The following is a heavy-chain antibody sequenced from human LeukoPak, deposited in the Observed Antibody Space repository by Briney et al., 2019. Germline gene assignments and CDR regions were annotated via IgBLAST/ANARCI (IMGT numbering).Heavy chain of an antibody. CDR2: IYTSGST. Sequence: PSETLSLTCTVSGGSISSYYWSWIRQPAGKGLEWIGRIYTSGSTNYNPSLKSRVTMSVDTSKNQFSLKLSSVTAADTAVYYCASADYYDSSGYSYDAFDIWGQGTMVTVSS. CDR3: ASADYYDSSGYSYDAFDI. J-gene: IGHJ3*02. V-gene: IGHV4-4*07. CDR1: GGSISSYY. D-gene: IGHD3-22*01.